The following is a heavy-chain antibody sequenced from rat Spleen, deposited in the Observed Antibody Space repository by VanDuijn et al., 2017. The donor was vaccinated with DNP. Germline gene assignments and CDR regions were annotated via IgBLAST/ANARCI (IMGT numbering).Heavy chain of an antibody. CDR2: ISYSGST. J-gene: IGHJ4*01. Sequence: EVQLQESGPGFVKPSQALSLTCCVTGFSITIHYWGWIRKFQGNKMEWIGHISYSGSTGYNPSLKSRISITRDTSKNQIFLQVNSVTLEDTATYYCARWPGYNPPDAMDAWGQGTSVTVSS. CDR3: ARWPGYNPPDAMDA. D-gene: IGHD1-4*01. V-gene: IGHV3-1*01. CDR1: GFSITIHY.